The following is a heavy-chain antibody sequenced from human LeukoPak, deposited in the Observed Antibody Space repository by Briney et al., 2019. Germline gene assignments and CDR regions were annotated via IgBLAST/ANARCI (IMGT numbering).Heavy chain of an antibody. V-gene: IGHV4-34*01. CDR3: ARGSLRGSGAARLPKEKYFQH. Sequence: GSLRLSCATSGFTFSSYAMSWVRQPPGKGLEWIGEINHSGSTNYNPSLKSRVTISVDTSKNQFSLKLSSVTAADTAVYYCARGSLRGSGAARLPKEKYFQHWGQGTLVTVSS. D-gene: IGHD3-10*01. CDR1: GFTFSSYA. J-gene: IGHJ1*01. CDR2: INHSGST.